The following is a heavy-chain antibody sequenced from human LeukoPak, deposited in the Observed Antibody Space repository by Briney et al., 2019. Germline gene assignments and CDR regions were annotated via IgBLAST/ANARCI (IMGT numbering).Heavy chain of an antibody. D-gene: IGHD3-22*01. CDR1: GFRLTEYG. V-gene: IGHV3-30*02. CDR2: IRYDDSE. Sequence: QTGGSLRLSCAASGFRLTEYGIHWVRQAPGKGLEWLSFIRYDDSEYYADSVKGRFTISRDNSKNTLFLQMHSLRSEDTAVYYCAKDPVNHCASSVCHGLQSWGQGTLVIVSS. J-gene: IGHJ5*02. CDR3: AKDPVNHCASSVCHGLQS.